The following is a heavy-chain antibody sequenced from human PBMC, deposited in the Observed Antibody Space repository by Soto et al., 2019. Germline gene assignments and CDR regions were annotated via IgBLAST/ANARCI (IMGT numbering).Heavy chain of an antibody. Sequence: ASVKVSCKASGFTFVMYAIHWVRQAPGQGLEWMAWINAGNGHTTYSQKFQGRVTIIRDTSARTVYMELRSLRFDDTATYYCARAGWFAEGYLDFWGQGTPVTVSS. V-gene: IGHV1-3*01. D-gene: IGHD3-10*01. J-gene: IGHJ4*02. CDR2: INAGNGHT. CDR3: ARAGWFAEGYLDF. CDR1: GFTFVMYA.